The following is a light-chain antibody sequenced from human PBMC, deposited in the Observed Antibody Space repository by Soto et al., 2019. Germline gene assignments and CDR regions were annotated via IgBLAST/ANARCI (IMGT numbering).Light chain of an antibody. V-gene: IGKV3-20*01. CDR2: GAS. CDR3: QQFGSSWT. CDR1: ESVSSPY. J-gene: IGKJ1*01. Sequence: EIVLTQSPGTLSLSPGERATLSCRASESVSSPYLAWYQQKPGQAPRLLIHGASSRATGIPDRFSGSGSGTDFTLTISRLGHEDFAVYYCQQFGSSWTVGQGTKVEIK.